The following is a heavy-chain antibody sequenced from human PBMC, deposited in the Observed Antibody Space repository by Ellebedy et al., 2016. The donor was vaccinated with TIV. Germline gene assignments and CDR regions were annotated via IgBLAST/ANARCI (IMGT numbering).Heavy chain of an antibody. J-gene: IGHJ5*02. CDR2: ISSTSHYI. D-gene: IGHD5-18*01. Sequence: PGGSLRLSCAASGFTFSSYSMNWVRQAPGRGLEWVSSISSTSHYIYYADSVKGRFTISRDNAKGSLYLQMNSLRAEDTAVYYCAKDVREKYRYGYNWFDPWGQGTLVTVSS. V-gene: IGHV3-21*01. CDR3: AKDVREKYRYGYNWFDP. CDR1: GFTFSSYS.